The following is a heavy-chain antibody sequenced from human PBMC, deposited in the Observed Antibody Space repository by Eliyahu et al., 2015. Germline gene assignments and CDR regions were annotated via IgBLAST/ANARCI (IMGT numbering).Heavy chain of an antibody. D-gene: IGHD1-26*01. V-gene: IGHV1-2*02. J-gene: IGHJ3*01. CDR2: INXNSGDT. Sequence: QVKLVQSGAEVKKPGASVKVSCMASGXNFIGHSLPWVRQAPGQGPEWMAWINXNSGDTIYAQNFQDRITVTRDTSVNTAYLELRSLKSDDTAMYYCARDLSLGIVQVWGQGTLVTVSS. CDR3: ARDLSLGIVQV. CDR1: GXNFIGHS.